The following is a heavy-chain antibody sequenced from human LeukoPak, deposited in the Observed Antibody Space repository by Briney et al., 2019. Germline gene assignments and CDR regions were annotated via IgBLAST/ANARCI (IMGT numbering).Heavy chain of an antibody. Sequence: GGSLRLSCAASGFTFSSYGMSWVRQAPGKGLEWVANIKQDGSEKYYVDSVKGRFTISRDNAKNSLYLQMNSLRAEDTAVYYCARVQAGDSSGYYFFYFDYWGQGTLVTVSS. D-gene: IGHD3-22*01. J-gene: IGHJ4*02. CDR3: ARVQAGDSSGYYFFYFDY. CDR1: GFTFSSYG. CDR2: IKQDGSEK. V-gene: IGHV3-7*01.